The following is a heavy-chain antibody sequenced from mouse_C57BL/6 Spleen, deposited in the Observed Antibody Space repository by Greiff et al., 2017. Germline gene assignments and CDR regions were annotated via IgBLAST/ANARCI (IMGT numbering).Heavy chain of an antibody. CDR3: AKFWDYDKDWYFDV. D-gene: IGHD2-4*01. CDR2: ISSGSSTI. CDR1: GFTFSDYG. V-gene: IGHV5-17*01. J-gene: IGHJ1*03. Sequence: EVQLVESGGGLVKPGGSLKLSCAASGFTFSDYGMHWVRQAPEKGLEWVAYISSGSSTIYYADTVKGRFTISRDNAKNTLFLQMTSLRSEDTAMYYCAKFWDYDKDWYFDVWGTGTTVTVSS.